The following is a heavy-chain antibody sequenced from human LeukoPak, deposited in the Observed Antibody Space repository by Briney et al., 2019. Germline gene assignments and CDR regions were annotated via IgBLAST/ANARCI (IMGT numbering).Heavy chain of an antibody. CDR3: AAGPAGNGHLSSY. V-gene: IGHV3-74*01. Sequence: QPGGSLRLSCAASGFTFNNYWLHWVRQVPGKGLMWVSRINGDGNNVNYADSVKGRFTISRDNAKKTLHLQMNSLRAEDTAVYYCAAGPAGNGHLSSYWGQGTRVTVSS. CDR2: INGDGNNV. D-gene: IGHD1-1*01. CDR1: GFTFNNYW. J-gene: IGHJ4*02.